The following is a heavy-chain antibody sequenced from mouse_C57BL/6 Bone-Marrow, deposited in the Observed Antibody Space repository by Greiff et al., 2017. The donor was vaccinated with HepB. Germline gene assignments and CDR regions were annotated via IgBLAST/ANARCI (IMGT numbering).Heavy chain of an antibody. D-gene: IGHD2-1*01. CDR1: GYTFTSYW. J-gene: IGHJ3*01. CDR3: ARGGGYGNSFAY. CDR2: IYPGSGST. V-gene: IGHV1-55*01. Sequence: QVQLKQPGAELVKPGASVKMSCKASGYTFTSYWITWVKQRPGQGLEWIGDIYPGSGSTNYNEKFKSKATLTVDTSSSTAYMQLSSLTSEDSAVYYCARGGGYGNSFAYWGQGTLVTVSA.